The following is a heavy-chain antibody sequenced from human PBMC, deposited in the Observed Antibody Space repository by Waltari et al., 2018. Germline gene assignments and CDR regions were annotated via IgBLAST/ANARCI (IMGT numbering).Heavy chain of an antibody. CDR1: GGTFSSYA. V-gene: IGHV1-2*02. D-gene: IGHD3-22*01. CDR2: INPNSGGT. Sequence: QVQLVQSGAEVKKPGSSVKVSCKASGGTFSSYAISWVRQAPGQGLEWMGWINPNSGGTNYAQKFQGRVTMTRDTSISTAYMELSRLRSDDTAVYYCARGAGEIVVNDAFDIWGQGTMVTVSS. J-gene: IGHJ3*02. CDR3: ARGAGEIVVNDAFDI.